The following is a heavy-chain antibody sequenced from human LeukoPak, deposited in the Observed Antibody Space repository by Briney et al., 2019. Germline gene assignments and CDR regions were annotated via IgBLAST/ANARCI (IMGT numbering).Heavy chain of an antibody. Sequence: SETLSLTCAVYGGSFSGYYWSWIRQPPGKGLEWIGEINHSGSTNYNPSLKSRVTISVDTSKNQFSLKLSSVTAADTAVYHCARGSGIAARPIDYWGQGTLVTVSS. CDR3: ARGSGIAARPIDY. V-gene: IGHV4-34*01. CDR1: GGSFSGYY. J-gene: IGHJ4*02. D-gene: IGHD6-6*01. CDR2: INHSGST.